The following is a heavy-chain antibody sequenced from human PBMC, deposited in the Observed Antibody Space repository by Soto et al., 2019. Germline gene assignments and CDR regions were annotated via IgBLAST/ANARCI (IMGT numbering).Heavy chain of an antibody. D-gene: IGHD3-10*01. CDR3: AREVQVHTPAFVY. CDR2: ISPMFGAA. V-gene: IGHV1-69*19. CDR1: GGTFNTYA. Sequence: QVQLVQSGAEMKKPRSSVKVSCQSSGGTFNTYAMNWLRQAPVQGPEWMGDISPMFGAANYATKFQGRVTIPADESTGTSYMQLSSLTSEDTALYFCAREVQVHTPAFVYWGQGTLVTVSS. J-gene: IGHJ4*02.